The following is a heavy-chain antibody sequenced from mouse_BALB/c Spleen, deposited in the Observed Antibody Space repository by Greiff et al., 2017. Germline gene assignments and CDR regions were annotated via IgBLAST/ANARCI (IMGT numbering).Heavy chain of an antibody. J-gene: IGHJ2*01. Sequence: VQLQQSAAELARPGASVKMSCKASGYTFTSYTMHWVKQRPGQGLEWIGYINPSSGYTEYKQKFKDKTTLTADKSSSTAYMQLSSLTSEDSAVYYCARYYYGSLDYWGQGTTLTVSS. CDR2: INPSSGYT. CDR3: ARYYYGSLDY. D-gene: IGHD1-1*01. V-gene: IGHV1-4*02. CDR1: GYTFTSYT.